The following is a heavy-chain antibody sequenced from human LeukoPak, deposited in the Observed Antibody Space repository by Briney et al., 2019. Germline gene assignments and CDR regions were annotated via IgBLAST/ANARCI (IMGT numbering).Heavy chain of an antibody. D-gene: IGHD3-22*01. CDR1: GFTFSDYY. Sequence: GGSLRLSCAASGFTFSDYYMSWIRQAPGKGLEWVSYISSSGSTIYYADSVKGRFTISRDNAKNSLYLQMNSLRAEDTAVYYCAREGGHYYDSSGYYLPGWFDPWGQGTLVTVSS. J-gene: IGHJ5*02. CDR2: ISSSGSTI. V-gene: IGHV3-11*01. CDR3: AREGGHYYDSSGYYLPGWFDP.